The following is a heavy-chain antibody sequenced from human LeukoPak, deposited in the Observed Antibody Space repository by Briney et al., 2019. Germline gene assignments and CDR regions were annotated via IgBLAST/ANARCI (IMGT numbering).Heavy chain of an antibody. CDR3: ARGLGRGGYAYFDY. CDR1: GGSISSSSYY. CDR2: IYYSGST. D-gene: IGHD5-12*01. V-gene: IGHV4-39*01. J-gene: IGHJ4*02. Sequence: PSETLSLTCTVSGGSISSSSYYWGWIRQPPGKGLEWIGSIYYSGSTYYNPSLKSRVTISVDTSKNQFSLKLSSVTAADTAVYFCARGLGRGGYAYFDYWGQGTLVTVSS.